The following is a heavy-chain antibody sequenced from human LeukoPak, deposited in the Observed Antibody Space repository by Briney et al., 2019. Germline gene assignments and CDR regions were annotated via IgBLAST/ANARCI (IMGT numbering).Heavy chain of an antibody. CDR1: GFTFSSYA. CDR3: AKKGDLGYCTNGICYFNY. V-gene: IGHV3-23*01. CDR2: ISDSGGRT. J-gene: IGHJ4*02. Sequence: GGSLRLSCAASGFTFSSYAMSWVRQAPGKGLEWVSTISDSGGRTHYADSVKGRFTISRDNSKNTVYLQMNSLRAEDTAVYYCAKKGDLGYCTNGICYFNYWGQGTLVTVSS. D-gene: IGHD2-8*01.